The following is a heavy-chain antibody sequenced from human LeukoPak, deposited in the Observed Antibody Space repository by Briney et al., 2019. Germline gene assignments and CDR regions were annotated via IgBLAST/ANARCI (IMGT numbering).Heavy chain of an antibody. CDR2: MNSNSGNT. CDR3: ARGQGSSWYNV. J-gene: IGHJ6*04. Sequence: GASVKVSCKASGYTFTGYYMHWVRQAPGQGLEWMGWMNSNSGNTGYAQKFQGGVTITRNTSISTAYMELSSLRSDDTAVYYCARGQGSSWYNVWGKGTTVTVSS. CDR1: GYTFTGYY. V-gene: IGHV1-8*03. D-gene: IGHD6-13*01.